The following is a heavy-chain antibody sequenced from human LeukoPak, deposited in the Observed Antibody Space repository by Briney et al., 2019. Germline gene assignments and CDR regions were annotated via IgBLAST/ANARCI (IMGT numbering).Heavy chain of an antibody. D-gene: IGHD1-20*01. J-gene: IGHJ6*02. CDR1: GFTVSSNY. CDR3: ARGGITGTSSPYYGMDV. V-gene: IGHV3-21*01. CDR2: ISIISSFI. Sequence: PGGSLRLSCAASGFTVSSNYMSWVRQAPGKGLEWVSSISIISSFIFYADSVKGRFTISRDNAKNSLYLQMNSLRAEDTAVYYCARGGITGTSSPYYGMDVWGQGTTVTVSS.